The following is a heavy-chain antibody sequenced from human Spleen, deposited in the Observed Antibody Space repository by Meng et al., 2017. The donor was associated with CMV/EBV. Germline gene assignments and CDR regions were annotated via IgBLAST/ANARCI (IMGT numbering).Heavy chain of an antibody. D-gene: IGHD2-8*01. V-gene: IGHV1-2*02. Sequence: ASVKVSCKASGYTFTDYFLYWVRQAPGQRLEWMGCINPNTGDTNYAQKFQGRVTMTRDTSITTAYMELSRLRSDDTAVYYCARDNGGGYFDYWGQGTLVTVSS. CDR3: ARDNGGGYFDY. J-gene: IGHJ4*02. CDR2: INPNTGDT. CDR1: GYTFTDYF.